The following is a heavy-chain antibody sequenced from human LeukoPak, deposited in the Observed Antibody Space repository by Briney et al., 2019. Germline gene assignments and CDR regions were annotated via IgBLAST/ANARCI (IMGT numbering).Heavy chain of an antibody. CDR1: GFTFSSFS. J-gene: IGHJ3*02. V-gene: IGHV3-21*01. D-gene: IGHD5-24*01. CDR3: AWEMATSLGAFDI. CDR2: ISSGSNYI. Sequence: GGSLRLSCAASGFTFSSFSMDWVRQAPGKGLDWVSSISSGSNYIYYADSVKGRFTISRDNAKNSLYLQMNSLRAEDTAVYYCAWEMATSLGAFDIWGQGTVVTVSS.